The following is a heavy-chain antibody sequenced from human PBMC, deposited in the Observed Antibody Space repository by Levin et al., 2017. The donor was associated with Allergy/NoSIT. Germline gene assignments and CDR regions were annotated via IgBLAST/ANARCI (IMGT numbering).Heavy chain of an antibody. Sequence: GGSLRLSCAASGFTFSSYAMSWVRQAPGKGLEWVSGISGSGGRTYYADSVKGRFTISRDNSKNTLYLQMNSLRAEDTAVYYCAKVMGNWYFDLWGRGTLVTVSS. CDR2: ISGSGGRT. V-gene: IGHV3-23*01. CDR3: AKVMGNWYFDL. D-gene: IGHD7-27*01. J-gene: IGHJ2*01. CDR1: GFTFSSYA.